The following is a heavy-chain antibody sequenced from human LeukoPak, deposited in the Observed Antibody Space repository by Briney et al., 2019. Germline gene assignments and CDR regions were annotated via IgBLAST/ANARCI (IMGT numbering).Heavy chain of an antibody. CDR1: GFTLSAYY. CDR3: ARGFGSGWYHFDD. J-gene: IGHJ4*02. CDR2: ISNSGSTI. V-gene: IGHV3-11*01. D-gene: IGHD6-19*01. Sequence: GGSLRLSCAASGFTLSAYYMSWIRQAPGKGLEGVSYISNSGSTIYYADSVKGRFTISRDNVKNSLYLQMNSLRVEDTAVYYCARGFGSGWYHFDDWGQGTLVTVSS.